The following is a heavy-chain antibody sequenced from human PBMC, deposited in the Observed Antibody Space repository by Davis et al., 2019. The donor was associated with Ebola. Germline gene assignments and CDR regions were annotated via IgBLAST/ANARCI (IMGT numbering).Heavy chain of an antibody. D-gene: IGHD2-2*01. V-gene: IGHV1-58*01. CDR1: GFTFTSSA. CDR2: IVVGSGNT. J-gene: IGHJ3*02. CDR3: AAVHITNDAFDI. Sequence: SVKVSCKASGFTFTSSAVQWVRQARGQRLEWIGWIVVGSGNTNYAQKFQERVTITRDMSTSTAYMELSSLRSEDTAVYYCAAVHITNDAFDIWGQGTMVTVSS.